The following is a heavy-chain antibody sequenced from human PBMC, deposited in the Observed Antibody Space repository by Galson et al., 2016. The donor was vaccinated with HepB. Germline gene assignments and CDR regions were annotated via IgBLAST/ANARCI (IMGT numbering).Heavy chain of an antibody. CDR3: EAYCGGGSCHGVEY. CDR2: IVRGGNT. V-gene: IGHV3-69-1*01. CDR1: GFTFSGYG. Sequence: SLRLSCAASGFTFSGYGMHWVRQAPGKGLEWVSDIVRGGNTFYADSVKGRFTISRDNAKNSLYLQMNSLRVEDTALYYCEAYCGGGSCHGVEYWGQGTQVTVSS. D-gene: IGHD2-15*01. J-gene: IGHJ4*02.